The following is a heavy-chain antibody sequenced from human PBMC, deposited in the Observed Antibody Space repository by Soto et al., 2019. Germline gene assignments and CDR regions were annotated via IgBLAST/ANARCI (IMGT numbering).Heavy chain of an antibody. V-gene: IGHV1-46*04. CDR3: ARAGGRFGELFGFAP. CDR1: GYTFTSYN. Sequence: QVQLVQSGAEVKKPGASVKVSCKASGYTFTSYNIHWVRQAPGQGLEWVGMINPRGFFTTYAQKLRGRATMPGDTPPGWVKRERTNLGSGDRPVYYWARAGGRFGELFGFAPGGRGPRVSVPS. D-gene: IGHD3-16*01. J-gene: IGHJ2*01. CDR2: INPRGFFT.